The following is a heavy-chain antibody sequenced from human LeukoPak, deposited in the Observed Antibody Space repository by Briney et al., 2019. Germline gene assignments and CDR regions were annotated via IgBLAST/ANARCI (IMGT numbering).Heavy chain of an antibody. V-gene: IGHV1-46*01. J-gene: IGHJ4*02. CDR2: INPSGGST. Sequence: ASVKVSCTASGYTFTSYYMHWVRQPPGQGLEWMGIINPSGGSTSYAQKFQGRVTMTRDTSTSTVYMELSSLRSEDTAVYYCATSCRDYAVSDYCGQGPLVTVSS. CDR3: ATSCRDYAVSDY. D-gene: IGHD4-17*01. CDR1: GYTFTSYY.